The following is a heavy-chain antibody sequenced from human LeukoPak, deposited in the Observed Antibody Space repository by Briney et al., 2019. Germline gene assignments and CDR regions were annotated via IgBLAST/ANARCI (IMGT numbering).Heavy chain of an antibody. Sequence: SQTLSLTCAISGDTVSSNLVTWNWIRQSSSRGLEWLGRTYYRSKWSNDYAVSLKSRITINPDTSKNQFSLQLNSVTPEDTAMYYCARVSGGVFVYWGQGILVTVSS. J-gene: IGHJ4*02. CDR2: TYYRSKWSN. D-gene: IGHD3-10*01. CDR1: GDTVSSNLVT. V-gene: IGHV6-1*01. CDR3: ARVSGGVFVY.